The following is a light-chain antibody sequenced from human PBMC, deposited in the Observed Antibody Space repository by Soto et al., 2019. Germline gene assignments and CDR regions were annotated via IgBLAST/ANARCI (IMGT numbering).Light chain of an antibody. V-gene: IGLV1-44*01. Sequence: QSVLTQPPSASGTPGQRVTISCSGSSSNIGSNTVNWYQQLPGTAPKLLIYNNNQRPSGVPDRFSGSKSGTSASLAISGLQSEDEADYYCAAWDDSLNGYVFGTGTKV. CDR2: NNN. CDR3: AAWDDSLNGYV. J-gene: IGLJ1*01. CDR1: SSNIGSNT.